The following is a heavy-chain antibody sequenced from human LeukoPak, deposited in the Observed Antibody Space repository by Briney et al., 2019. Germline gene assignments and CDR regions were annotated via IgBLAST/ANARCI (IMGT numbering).Heavy chain of an antibody. J-gene: IGHJ5*02. Sequence: SQTLSLTCTVSGGSISSGSYYWSWIRQPAGKGLEWIGRIYTSGSTNYNPSPKSRVTMSVDRSENQFSLKLSSVTAADTAVYYCARAVGSSESNWFDPWGQGALVTVSS. CDR2: IYTSGST. V-gene: IGHV4-61*02. CDR3: ARAVGSSESNWFDP. CDR1: GGSISSGSYY. D-gene: IGHD1-26*01.